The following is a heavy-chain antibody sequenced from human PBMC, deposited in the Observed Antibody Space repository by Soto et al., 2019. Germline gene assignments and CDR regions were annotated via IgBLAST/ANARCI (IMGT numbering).Heavy chain of an antibody. D-gene: IGHD3-3*01. CDR3: ARGSYYDFWSGYSWFDP. J-gene: IGHJ5*02. CDR1: GFTFSSYG. Sequence: GGSLRLSCAASGFTFSSYGMHWVRQAPGKGLEWVAVIWYDGSNKYYADSVKGRFTISRDNSKNTLYLQMNSLGAEDTAVYYCARGSYYDFWSGYSWFDPWGQGTLVTVSS. CDR2: IWYDGSNK. V-gene: IGHV3-33*01.